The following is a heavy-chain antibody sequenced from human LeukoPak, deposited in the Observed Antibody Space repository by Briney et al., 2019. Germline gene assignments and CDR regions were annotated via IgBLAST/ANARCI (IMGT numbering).Heavy chain of an antibody. V-gene: IGHV4-59*01. Sequence: SETLSLTCTVSGGSISSYYWSWIRRPPGKGLEWIGYIYYSGSTNYNPSLKSRVTISVDTSKNQFSLKLSSVTAADTAVYYCARDPGDPDYFDYWGQGTLVTVSS. CDR2: IYYSGST. D-gene: IGHD7-27*01. CDR3: ARDPGDPDYFDY. J-gene: IGHJ4*02. CDR1: GGSISSYY.